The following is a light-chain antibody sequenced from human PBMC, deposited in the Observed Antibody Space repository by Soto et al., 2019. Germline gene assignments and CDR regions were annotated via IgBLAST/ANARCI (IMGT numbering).Light chain of an antibody. Sequence: DIQMTQSPSTLSASVGDRVTITCLASQSISSWLAWYQQKPGKAPKLLIYKASSLESGVPSRFSGSGSGTEFTLTIRSLQPDDFATYYCQQYNSYSSWTFGQGNKGDIK. CDR1: QSISSW. CDR3: QQYNSYSSWT. CDR2: KAS. V-gene: IGKV1-5*03. J-gene: IGKJ1*01.